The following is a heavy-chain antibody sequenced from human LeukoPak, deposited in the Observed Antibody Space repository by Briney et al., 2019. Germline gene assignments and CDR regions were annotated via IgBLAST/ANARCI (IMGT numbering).Heavy chain of an antibody. J-gene: IGHJ6*02. CDR2: INHSGST. CDR3: ARDIVVAPAAIPHYYYYYGMDV. V-gene: IGHV4-34*01. Sequence: SETLSLTCAVYGGSFSGYYWSWIRQPPGKGLEWIGEINHSGSTNYNPSLKSRVTISVDTSKNQFSLKLSSVTAADTAVYYCARDIVVAPAAIPHYYYYYGMDVWGQGTTVTVSS. D-gene: IGHD2-2*01. CDR1: GGSFSGYY.